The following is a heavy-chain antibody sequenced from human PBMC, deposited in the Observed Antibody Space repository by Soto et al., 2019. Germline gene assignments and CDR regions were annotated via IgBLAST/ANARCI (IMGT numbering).Heavy chain of an antibody. CDR3: ARSQYDSSGYYIDY. Sequence: GASVKVSCKASGYTFTSYGISWVRQAPGQGLEWMGWIGAYNGNTNYAQKLQGRVTMTTDTSTSTAYMELRSLRSDDTAVYYCARSQYDSSGYYIDYWGQGTLVTVSS. J-gene: IGHJ4*02. D-gene: IGHD3-22*01. CDR1: GYTFTSYG. CDR2: IGAYNGNT. V-gene: IGHV1-18*04.